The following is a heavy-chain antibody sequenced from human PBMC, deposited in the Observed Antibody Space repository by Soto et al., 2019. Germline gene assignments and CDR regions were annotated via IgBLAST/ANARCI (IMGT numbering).Heavy chain of an antibody. CDR2: IYYSGST. V-gene: IGHV4-31*03. CDR3: ARVSNYGSGSYPYYYYGMDV. J-gene: IGHJ6*02. D-gene: IGHD3-10*01. CDR1: GGSISSGGYY. Sequence: SETLSLTCTVSGGSISSGGYYWSWIRQHPGKGLEWIGYIYYSGSTYYNPSLKSRVTISVDTSKNQFSLKLSSVTAADTAVYYCARVSNYGSGSYPYYYYGMDVWGQGNPGHRLL.